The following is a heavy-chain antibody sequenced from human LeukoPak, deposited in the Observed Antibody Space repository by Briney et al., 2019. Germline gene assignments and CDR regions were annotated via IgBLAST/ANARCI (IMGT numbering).Heavy chain of an antibody. J-gene: IGHJ4*02. V-gene: IGHV3-7*04. CDR3: ARGDGWYKY. CDR1: GFTFSSHG. CDR2: IKQDGSEK. Sequence: GRSLRLSCAASGFTFSSHGMHWVRQAPGKGLEWVANIKQDGSEKYYVDSVKGRFTISRDDAKNSLYLKMNSLRAEDTAVYYCARGDGWYKYWGQGTLVTVSS. D-gene: IGHD6-19*01.